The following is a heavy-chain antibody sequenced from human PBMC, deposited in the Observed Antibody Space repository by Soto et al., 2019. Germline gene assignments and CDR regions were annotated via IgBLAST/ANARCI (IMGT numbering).Heavy chain of an antibody. V-gene: IGHV3-33*01. Sequence: QVQLVESGGGVVQPGRSLRLSCAASGFTFSSYGMHWVRQAPGKGLEGVAVIWYDGSNKYYADSVKGRFTISRDNSKNTLYLQMNSLRAEDTAVYYCAREDSAIYAFDIWGQGTMVTVSS. CDR2: IWYDGSNK. D-gene: IGHD2-2*01. J-gene: IGHJ3*02. CDR1: GFTFSSYG. CDR3: AREDSAIYAFDI.